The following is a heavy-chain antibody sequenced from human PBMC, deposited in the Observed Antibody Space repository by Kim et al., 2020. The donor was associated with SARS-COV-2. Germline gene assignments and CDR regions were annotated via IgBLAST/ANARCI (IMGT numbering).Heavy chain of an antibody. D-gene: IGHD2-15*01. CDR3: ARDSSPHFGGSIYYDAFDI. Sequence: GGSLRLSCAASGFTFGSFWMTWVRQAPGKGLEWVANIHEDGSVKYYVDSVEGRFSISRDNTKNSLYLQMNSLRAEDTAVYYCARDSSPHFGGSIYYDAFDIWGQGTMVTVSS. J-gene: IGHJ3*02. V-gene: IGHV3-7*03. CDR1: GFTFGSFW. CDR2: IHEDGSVK.